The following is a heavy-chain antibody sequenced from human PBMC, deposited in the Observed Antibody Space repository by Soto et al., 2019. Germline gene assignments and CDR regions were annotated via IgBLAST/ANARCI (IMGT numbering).Heavy chain of an antibody. CDR1: GDSVSSDITS. CDR3: ARGNALDV. V-gene: IGHV6-1*01. D-gene: IGHD3-10*01. J-gene: IGHJ3*01. Sequence: SPTLSLTCAISGDSVSSDITSWNWIRQSPSRGLEWLGRTYYRSKWFHGYAASVKSRITINPDTSKNQFSLELNSMTPEDTAVYYCARGNALDVWGQGTVVTVSS. CDR2: TYYRSKWFH.